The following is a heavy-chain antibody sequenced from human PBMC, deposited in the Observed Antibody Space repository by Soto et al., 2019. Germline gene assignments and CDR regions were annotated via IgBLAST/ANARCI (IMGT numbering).Heavy chain of an antibody. CDR1: GFTFSSYA. V-gene: IGHV3-23*01. Sequence: GGSLRLSCAASGFTFSSYAMSWVRQAPGKGLEWVSAISGSGGSTYYADSVKGRFTISRDNSKNTLYLQMNSLRAEDTAVYYCAKDAIDSSSGVKSYFDYWGQGTLVTVSS. J-gene: IGHJ4*02. CDR2: ISGSGGST. D-gene: IGHD6-6*01. CDR3: AKDAIDSSSGVKSYFDY.